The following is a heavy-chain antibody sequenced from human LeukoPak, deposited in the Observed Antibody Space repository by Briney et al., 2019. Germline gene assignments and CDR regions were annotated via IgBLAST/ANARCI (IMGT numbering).Heavy chain of an antibody. J-gene: IGHJ4*02. CDR3: ARDQDSLVRGVIGY. D-gene: IGHD3-10*01. V-gene: IGHV1-18*01. Sequence: EASVKVSCKASGYTFTSYGISWVRQAPGQGLEWMGWIGPYNGNTNYAQNLQGRVTMTTDTSTSTAYMGLGGLGSDDTAVYYCARDQDSLVRGVIGYWGQGTLVTVSS. CDR1: GYTFTSYG. CDR2: IGPYNGNT.